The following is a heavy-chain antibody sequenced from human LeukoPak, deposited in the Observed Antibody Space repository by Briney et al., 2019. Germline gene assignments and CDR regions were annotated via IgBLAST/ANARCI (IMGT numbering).Heavy chain of an antibody. CDR1: GGSVSSNNW. CDR3: GKKDVNSGGFDY. V-gene: IGHV4-4*02. Sequence: SGTLSLTCAVSGGSVSSNNWWSWVRQPPGKGLEWIGEIYHSGSTTYNPSLKSRVTISVDKSKNQFSLELSSVAAADTAVYFCGKKDVNSGGFDYGAQGPLVTVSS. CDR2: IYHSGST. D-gene: IGHD3-10*01. J-gene: IGHJ4*02.